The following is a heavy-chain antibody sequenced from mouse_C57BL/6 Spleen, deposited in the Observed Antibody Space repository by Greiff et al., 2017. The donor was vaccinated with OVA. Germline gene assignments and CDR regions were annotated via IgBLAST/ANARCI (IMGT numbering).Heavy chain of an antibody. CDR1: GYTFTDYN. J-gene: IGHJ4*01. V-gene: IGHV1-18*01. CDR3: ARALGNYVFYYAMDY. Sequence: EVQLQQSGPELVKPGASVKIPCKASGYTFTDYNMDWVKQSHGKSLEWIGDINPNNGGTIYNQKFKGKATLTVDKSSSTAYMELRSLTSEDTAVYYCARALGNYVFYYAMDYWGQGTSVTVSS. CDR2: INPNNGGT. D-gene: IGHD2-1*01.